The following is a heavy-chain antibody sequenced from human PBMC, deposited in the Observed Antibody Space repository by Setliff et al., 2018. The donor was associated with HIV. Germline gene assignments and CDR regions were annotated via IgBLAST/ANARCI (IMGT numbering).Heavy chain of an antibody. V-gene: IGHV1-2*02. CDR2: VNPNSGGT. D-gene: IGHD3-16*01. CDR3: ARQGAHDYLDY. J-gene: IGHJ4*02. CDR1: GYTFTGHY. Sequence: ASVKVSCKASGYTFTGHYVHWVRQAPGQGLEWMGWVNPNSGGTNYAQKFQGRVTMTRVTSISTAYMELTRLTSDDTAIYYCARQGAHDYLDYWGQGTLVTSPQ.